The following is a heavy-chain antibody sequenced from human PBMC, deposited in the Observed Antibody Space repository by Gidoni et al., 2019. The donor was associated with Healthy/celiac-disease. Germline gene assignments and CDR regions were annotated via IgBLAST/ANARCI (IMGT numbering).Heavy chain of an antibody. J-gene: IGHJ6*02. CDR1: GYTFTSYD. CDR2: MNPNSGNT. D-gene: IGHD3-3*01. CDR3: ARVGDHDFWSGYPEYYYYYGMDV. V-gene: IGHV1-8*01. Sequence: QVQLVQSGAAVKKPGASVKVSCKASGYTFTSYDITWLRQATGQGLEWMGWMNPNSGNTGYAQKFQGRVTMTRNTSISTAYMELSSLRSEDTAVYYCARVGDHDFWSGYPEYYYYYGMDVWGQGTTVTVSS.